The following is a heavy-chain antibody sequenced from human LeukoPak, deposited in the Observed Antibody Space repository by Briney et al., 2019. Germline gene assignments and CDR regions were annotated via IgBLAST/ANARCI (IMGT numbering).Heavy chain of an antibody. D-gene: IGHD6-13*01. Sequence: GASVKVSCKASGGTFSSYAISWVRQAPGQGLEWMGGIIPIFGTANYAQKFQGRVTITTDESTSTAYMELSSLRSEDTAVYYCARDHHSSSWYGIYFDYWGQGTLVTVAS. J-gene: IGHJ4*02. CDR1: GGTFSSYA. V-gene: IGHV1-69*05. CDR3: ARDHHSSSWYGIYFDY. CDR2: IIPIFGTA.